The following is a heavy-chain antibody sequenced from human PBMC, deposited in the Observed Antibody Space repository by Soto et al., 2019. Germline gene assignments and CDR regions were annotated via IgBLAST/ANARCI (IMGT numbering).Heavy chain of an antibody. CDR1: GYTLTELS. Sequence: ASVKVSCKVSGYTLTELSMHWVRQAPGKGLEWMGGFDPEDGETIYAQKFQGRVTMTEDTSTDTAYMELSSLGSEDTAVYYCATFFTPFPNANRPYWGQGTLVTVSS. CDR2: FDPEDGET. CDR3: ATFFTPFPNANRPY. V-gene: IGHV1-24*01. D-gene: IGHD2-8*01. J-gene: IGHJ4*02.